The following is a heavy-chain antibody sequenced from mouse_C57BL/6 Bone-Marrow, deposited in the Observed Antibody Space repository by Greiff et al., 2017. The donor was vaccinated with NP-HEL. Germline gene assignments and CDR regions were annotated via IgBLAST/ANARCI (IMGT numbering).Heavy chain of an antibody. J-gene: IGHJ3*01. CDR3: ASYDGYCSEFAY. Sequence: QVQLQQPGAELVMPGASVKLSCKASGYTFTSYWMHWVKQRPGQGLEWIGEIDPSDSYTNYNQKFKGKSTLTVDKSSSTAYMQLSSLTSEDSAVYYCASYDGYCSEFAYWCQGTLVTVSA. CDR2: IDPSDSYT. D-gene: IGHD2-3*01. V-gene: IGHV1-69*01. CDR1: GYTFTSYW.